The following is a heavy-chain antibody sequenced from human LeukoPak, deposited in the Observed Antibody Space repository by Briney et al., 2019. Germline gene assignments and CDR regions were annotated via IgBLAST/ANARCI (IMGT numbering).Heavy chain of an antibody. CDR1: GFTFSNYW. Sequence: GGSLRLSCAADGFTFSNYWMHWVRQAPGKGLVWVSRINTDGSGKNYADSVKGRFTISRDNAKSTLYLQMNSLRAEDTAVYYCASASSHRIAAGGDYWGQGTLVTVSS. D-gene: IGHD6-13*01. CDR2: INTDGSGK. J-gene: IGHJ4*02. V-gene: IGHV3-74*01. CDR3: ASASSHRIAAGGDY.